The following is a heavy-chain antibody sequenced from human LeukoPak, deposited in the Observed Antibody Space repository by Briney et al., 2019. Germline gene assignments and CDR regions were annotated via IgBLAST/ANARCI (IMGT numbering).Heavy chain of an antibody. V-gene: IGHV3-53*01. D-gene: IGHD7-27*01. CDR1: GFTVSSNS. Sequence: GGSLRLSCAASGFTVSSNSMSWVRQAPGKGLEWVSVIYSGGSTCYADSVKGRFTISRDNSKNTLYLQMNSLRAEGTAVYYCARSGVYYYGMDVWGQGTTVTVSS. CDR2: IYSGGST. J-gene: IGHJ6*02. CDR3: ARSGVYYYGMDV.